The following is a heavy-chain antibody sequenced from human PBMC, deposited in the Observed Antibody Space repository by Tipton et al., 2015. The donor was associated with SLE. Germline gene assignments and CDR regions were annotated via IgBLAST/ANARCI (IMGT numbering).Heavy chain of an antibody. CDR1: GGSFSGYY. V-gene: IGHV4-34*01. CDR3: AGVSRDAFEI. Sequence: TLSLTCAVYGGSFSGYYWSWIRQPPGKGLEWIGEINHRGSTNYNPSLKSRVTISVDTSKNQFSLKLSSVTAADAAVYYCAGVSRDAFEICGQGTRVTVSS. CDR2: INHRGST. D-gene: IGHD5/OR15-5a*01. J-gene: IGHJ3*02.